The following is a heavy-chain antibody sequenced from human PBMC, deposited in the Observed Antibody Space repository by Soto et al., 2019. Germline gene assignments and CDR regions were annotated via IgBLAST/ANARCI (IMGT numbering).Heavy chain of an antibody. J-gene: IGHJ6*02. D-gene: IGHD3-10*01. V-gene: IGHV3-33*01. Sequence: GGSLRLSCAASGFTFSSYGMHWVRQAPGKGLEWVAVIWYDGSNKYYADSVKGRFTISRDKSKNTLYLQMNSLRAEDTAVYYCSRDLNEVTMVRGVRPPYYYYGMDVWGQGTTVTVSS. CDR3: SRDLNEVTMVRGVRPPYYYYGMDV. CDR2: IWYDGSNK. CDR1: GFTFSSYG.